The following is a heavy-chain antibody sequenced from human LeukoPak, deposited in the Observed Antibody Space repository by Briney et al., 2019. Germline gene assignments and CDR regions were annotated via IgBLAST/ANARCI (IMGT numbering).Heavy chain of an antibody. CDR1: GFTFSSYA. V-gene: IGHV3-64D*06. Sequence: GGSLRLSCSASGFTFSSYAMHWVRQAPGKGLEYVSAISSNGGSTYYADSVKGRFTISRDNSKNTLYLQMSSLRAEDTAMYYCAKGTKPVMTIPDYWGQGILVTVSS. D-gene: IGHD1/OR15-1a*01. J-gene: IGHJ4*02. CDR2: ISSNGGST. CDR3: AKGTKPVMTIPDY.